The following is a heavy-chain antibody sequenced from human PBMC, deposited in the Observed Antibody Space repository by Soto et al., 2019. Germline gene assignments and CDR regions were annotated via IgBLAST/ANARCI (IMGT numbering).Heavy chain of an antibody. Sequence: QVQLVESGGGLVNPGGSLRLSYADSGFTFRNYYMTWMRQTPGKVLEWISTITSSGGSTYYAASVKGQVTISRDNANNSLYLQMAGLRAEDTALDYCARDKYTKYVNYFELCGQRTLVTVSS. CDR1: GFTFRNYY. CDR3: ARDKYTKYVNYFEL. V-gene: IGHV3-11*01. J-gene: IGHJ5*02. CDR2: ITSSGGST. D-gene: IGHD6-6*01.